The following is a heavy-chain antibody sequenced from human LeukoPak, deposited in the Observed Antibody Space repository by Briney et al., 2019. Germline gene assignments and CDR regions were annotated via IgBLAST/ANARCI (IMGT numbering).Heavy chain of an antibody. CDR3: ARVRTRLVRGVTIFDY. CDR1: GGSFSGYY. J-gene: IGHJ4*02. CDR2: INHSGST. Sequence: PSETLSLTCAVYGGSFSGYYCSWIRQPPGKGLEWIGEINHSGSTNYNPSLKSRVTISVDTSKNQFSLKLSSVTAADTAVYYCARVRTRLVRGVTIFDYWGQGNLVTVSS. D-gene: IGHD3-10*01. V-gene: IGHV4-34*01.